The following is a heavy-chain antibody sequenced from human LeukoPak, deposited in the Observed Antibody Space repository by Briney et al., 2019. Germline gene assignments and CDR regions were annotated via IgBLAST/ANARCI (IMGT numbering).Heavy chain of an antibody. CDR3: ARTSHYVDIAATIPYGIYYFDY. Sequence: ASVKVSCKASGYTFSGSYIHWVRQAPGQGLEWMGRINPNSGDTNFAQTFQGRVTMTRDTSIATAYMELSSLTSDDTAVYYCARTSHYVDIAATIPYGIYYFDYWGQGTLVTVSS. D-gene: IGHD5-12*01. CDR2: INPNSGDT. CDR1: GYTFSGSY. J-gene: IGHJ4*02. V-gene: IGHV1-2*06.